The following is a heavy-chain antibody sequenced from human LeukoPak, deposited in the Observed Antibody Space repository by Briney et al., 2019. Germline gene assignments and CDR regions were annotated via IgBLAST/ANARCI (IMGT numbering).Heavy chain of an antibody. V-gene: IGHV1-46*01. J-gene: IGHJ6*04. CDR2: IDPSAGST. Sequence: ASVKVSCKASGYTFTNYYMHWVRQAPGQGLEWMGVIDPSAGSTTYAQKFQGRVTMTRDTATSTVYMELSSLRSEDTAVYYCARAHYASSNIKVPFDVWGKGTTVTVSS. D-gene: IGHD3-22*01. CDR1: GYTFTNYY. CDR3: ARAHYASSNIKVPFDV.